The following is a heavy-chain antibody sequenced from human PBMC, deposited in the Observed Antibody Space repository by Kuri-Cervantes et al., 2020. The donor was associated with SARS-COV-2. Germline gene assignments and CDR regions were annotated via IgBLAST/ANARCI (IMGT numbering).Heavy chain of an antibody. D-gene: IGHD1-26*01. Sequence: ASVKVSCKASGYTFTGYYMHWVRQAPGQGLEWMGWINPNSGGTNYAQKFQGRVTMTRDTSISTAYMELSRLRSDDTAVYYCARARYSGSYLLDYWGQGTLVTVSS. V-gene: IGHV1-2*02. CDR2: INPNSGGT. CDR3: ARARYSGSYLLDY. CDR1: GYTFTGYY. J-gene: IGHJ4*02.